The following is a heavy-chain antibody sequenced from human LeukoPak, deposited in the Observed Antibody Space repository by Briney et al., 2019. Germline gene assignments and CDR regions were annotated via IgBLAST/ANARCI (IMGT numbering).Heavy chain of an antibody. CDR3: AKETYSSSWYSAFDI. Sequence: PGGSLRLSCAASGFTFSSYGMHWVRQAPGKGLEWVAVISHDGSNKYYADSVKGRFTISRDNSKNTLYLQMNSLRAEDTAVYYCAKETYSSSWYSAFDIWGQGTMVTVSS. CDR1: GFTFSSYG. D-gene: IGHD6-13*01. CDR2: ISHDGSNK. V-gene: IGHV3-30*18. J-gene: IGHJ3*02.